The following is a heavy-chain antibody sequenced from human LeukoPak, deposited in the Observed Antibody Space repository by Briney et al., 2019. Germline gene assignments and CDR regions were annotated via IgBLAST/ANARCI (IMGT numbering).Heavy chain of an antibody. Sequence: PWETLSLTCAVYGGSFSGYYWSWIRQPPGKGLEWIGEINHSGSTNYNPSLKSRVTISVDTSKNQFSLKLSSVTAADTAVYYCARRVAMEIDYWGQGTLVTVSS. D-gene: IGHD6-19*01. V-gene: IGHV4-34*01. CDR2: INHSGST. CDR3: ARRVAMEIDY. CDR1: GGSFSGYY. J-gene: IGHJ4*02.